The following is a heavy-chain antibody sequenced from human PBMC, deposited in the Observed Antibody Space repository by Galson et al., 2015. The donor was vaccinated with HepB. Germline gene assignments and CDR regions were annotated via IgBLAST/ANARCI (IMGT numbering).Heavy chain of an antibody. CDR3: ASSLPSSYYYYGMDV. D-gene: IGHD5/OR15-5a*01. J-gene: IGHJ6*02. Sequence: CAISGDSVSSNSAAWNWIRQSPSRGLEWLGRTYYRSKWYNDYAVSVKSRITINPDTSMNQFSLQLNSVTPEDTAVYYCASSLPSSYYYYGMDVWGQGTTVTVSS. CDR2: TYYRSKWYN. V-gene: IGHV6-1*01. CDR1: GDSVSSNSAA.